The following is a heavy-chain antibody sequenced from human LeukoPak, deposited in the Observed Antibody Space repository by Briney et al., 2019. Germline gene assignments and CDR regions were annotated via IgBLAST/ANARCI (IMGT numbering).Heavy chain of an antibody. V-gene: IGHV3-11*06. J-gene: IGHJ4*02. CDR3: ARAVEPGTVLRYFDWLWYFDY. D-gene: IGHD3-9*01. Sequence: KPGGSLRLSCAASGFTFSDYYMSWIRQAPGKGLEWVSSISSSSSYIYYADSVKGRFTISRDNAKNSLYLQMNSLRAEDTAVYYCARAVEPGTVLRYFDWLWYFDYWGQGTLVTVSS. CDR1: GFTFSDYY. CDR2: ISSSSSYI.